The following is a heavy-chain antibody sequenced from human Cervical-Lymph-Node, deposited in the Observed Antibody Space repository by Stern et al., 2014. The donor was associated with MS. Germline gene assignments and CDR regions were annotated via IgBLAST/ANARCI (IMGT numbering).Heavy chain of an antibody. CDR3: ARDKMVYATHYYYYAMDV. CDR2: ISAYNGNT. Sequence: QVQLVQSGAEVKKPGASVKVSCKASGYTFTSYGISWVRQAPGQGLEWMGWISAYNGNTNYAQKLQGRVTMTTDTSTNTAYMELRSLRSDDTAVFYCARDKMVYATHYYYYAMDVWGQGTTVTVSS. D-gene: IGHD2-8*01. V-gene: IGHV1-18*01. J-gene: IGHJ6*02. CDR1: GYTFTSYG.